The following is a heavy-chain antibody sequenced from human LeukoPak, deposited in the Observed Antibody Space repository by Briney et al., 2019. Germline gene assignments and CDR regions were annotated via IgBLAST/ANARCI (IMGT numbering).Heavy chain of an antibody. CDR2: ISSSGSTI. J-gene: IGHJ4*02. Sequence: GGSLRLSCAASGFTFSSYEMNWVRQAPGKGLEWVSYISSSGSTIYYADSVKGRFTISRDNAKNSLYLQMNSLRAEDTAVYYYARELYWIDYWGQGTLVTVSS. D-gene: IGHD2-15*01. CDR1: GFTFSSYE. CDR3: ARELYWIDY. V-gene: IGHV3-48*03.